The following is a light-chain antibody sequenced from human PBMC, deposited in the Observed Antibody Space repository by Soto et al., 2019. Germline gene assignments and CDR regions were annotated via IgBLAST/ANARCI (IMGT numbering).Light chain of an antibody. J-gene: IGKJ1*01. Sequence: ESVLTQSPGTLSLSPGERATLSCRASQNIKSNYLAWYRQNPGQAPRLLIYGASNRAAGVADRFSGSGSGTDFTLTITRLEPEDFAVYYCQQYGTSLRGTFGQGTKV. CDR3: QQYGTSLRGT. V-gene: IGKV3-20*01. CDR1: QNIKSNY. CDR2: GAS.